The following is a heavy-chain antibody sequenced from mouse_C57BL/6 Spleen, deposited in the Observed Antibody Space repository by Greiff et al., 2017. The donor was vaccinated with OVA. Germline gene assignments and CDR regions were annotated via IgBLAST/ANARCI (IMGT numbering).Heavy chain of an antibody. CDR3: SRETSSGTSYFDY. V-gene: IGHV1-64*01. CDR1: GYTFTSYW. Sequence: VQLQQPGAELVKPGASVKLSCKASGYTFTSYWMHWVKQRPGQGLEWIGMIHPNSGSTNYNEKFKSKATLTVDKSSSTAYMQLSSLTSEDSAVYYCSRETSSGTSYFDYWGQGTTLTVSS. J-gene: IGHJ2*01. CDR2: IHPNSGST. D-gene: IGHD3-2*02.